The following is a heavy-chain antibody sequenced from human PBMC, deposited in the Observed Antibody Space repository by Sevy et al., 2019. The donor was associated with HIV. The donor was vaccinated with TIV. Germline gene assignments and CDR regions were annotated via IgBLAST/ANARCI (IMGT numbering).Heavy chain of an antibody. J-gene: IGHJ3*02. Sequence: GGSLRLSCAASGFTFSSYWMSWVRQAPGKGLEWVANIKQDGSEKYYVDSVKGRFTISRDNSKNTLYLQMNSLRAEDTAVYYCANTSAKGDDAFNIWGQGTMVTVSS. V-gene: IGHV3-7*03. CDR3: ANTSAKGDDAFNI. D-gene: IGHD3-16*01. CDR1: GFTFSSYW. CDR2: IKQDGSEK.